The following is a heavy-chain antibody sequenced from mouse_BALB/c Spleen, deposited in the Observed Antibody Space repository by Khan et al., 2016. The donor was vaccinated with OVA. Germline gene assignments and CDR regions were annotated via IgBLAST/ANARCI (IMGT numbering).Heavy chain of an antibody. D-gene: IGHD2-3*01. V-gene: IGHV8-12*01. CDR1: GFSLSSSGMG. Sequence: QVTLKESGPWILQPSQTLSLTCSFSGFSLSSSGMGVSWIRQPSGKGLEWLEHLYCDDDTRYNPSLKSRLTISKDTSSNQVFLKITSVDTADTATDYAARTGWLLDVAMGYWGEGSSVTVPS. CDR3: ARTGWLLDVAMGY. CDR2: LYCDDDT. J-gene: IGHJ4*01.